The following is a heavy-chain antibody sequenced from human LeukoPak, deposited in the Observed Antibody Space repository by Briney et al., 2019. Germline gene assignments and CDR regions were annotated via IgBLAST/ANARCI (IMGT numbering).Heavy chain of an antibody. J-gene: IGHJ4*02. Sequence: AASVKISCKASGYTFTGYYMHWVRQAPGQGLEWMGWINPNSGGTNYAQKFQGRVTMTRDTSISTAYMELSRLRSDDTAVYYCARGYYYDSSGYYPPLAYWGQGTLVTVSS. CDR1: GYTFTGYY. V-gene: IGHV1-2*02. CDR2: INPNSGGT. D-gene: IGHD3-22*01. CDR3: ARGYYYDSSGYYPPLAY.